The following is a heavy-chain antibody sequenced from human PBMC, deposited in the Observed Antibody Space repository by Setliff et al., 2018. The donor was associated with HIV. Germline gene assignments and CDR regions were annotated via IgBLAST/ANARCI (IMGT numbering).Heavy chain of an antibody. CDR3: ARPGSSSYYYAMDV. CDR1: GFTFSSYG. J-gene: IGHJ6*02. V-gene: IGHV3-30*02. Sequence: PGGSLRLSCAASGFTFSSYGMHWVRQAPGKGLEWVAFIRYDGSNKYYADSVKGRFTISRDNSKNTLFLRMNSLRADDTAVYYCARPGSSSYYYAMDVWGLGTTVTVSS. CDR2: IRYDGSNK. D-gene: IGHD2-2*01.